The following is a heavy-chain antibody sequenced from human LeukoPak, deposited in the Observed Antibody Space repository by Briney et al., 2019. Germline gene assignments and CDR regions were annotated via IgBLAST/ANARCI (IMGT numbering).Heavy chain of an antibody. Sequence: SETLSLTCAVYGGSFSGYYWSWIRKPPGKGLEWIGEINHSGSTNYNPSLKSRVTISVDTSKNQFSLKLSSVTAADTAVYYCARGPYDYVWGSYRQYYFDYWGQGTLVTVSS. V-gene: IGHV4-34*01. D-gene: IGHD3-16*02. CDR3: ARGPYDYVWGSYRQYYFDY. J-gene: IGHJ4*02. CDR1: GGSFSGYY. CDR2: INHSGST.